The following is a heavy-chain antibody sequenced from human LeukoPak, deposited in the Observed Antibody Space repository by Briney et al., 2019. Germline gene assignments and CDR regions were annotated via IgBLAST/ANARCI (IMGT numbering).Heavy chain of an antibody. D-gene: IGHD1-26*01. J-gene: IGHJ3*02. CDR3: ARQMGDIVGATGALDI. Sequence: PGESLKISCKGSGYSFTSYWISWVRQMPGKGLEWMGRIDPSDSYTNYSPSFQGHVTISADKSISTAYLQWSSLKASDTAMYYCARQMGDIVGATGALDIWGQGTMVTVSS. CDR1: GYSFTSYW. V-gene: IGHV5-10-1*01. CDR2: IDPSDSYT.